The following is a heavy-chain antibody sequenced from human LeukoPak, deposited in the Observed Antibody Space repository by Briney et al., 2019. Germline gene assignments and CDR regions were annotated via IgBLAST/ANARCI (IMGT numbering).Heavy chain of an antibody. D-gene: IGHD3-10*01. V-gene: IGHV4-34*01. CDR1: GGSFSGYH. CDR2: INHSGST. CDR3: ARSMVRWGGFDY. Sequence: SETLSLTCAVYGGSFSGYHWSWIRQPPGKGLEWIGEINHSGSTNYNPSLKSRVTISVDTSKNQFSLKLSSVTAADTAVYYCARSMVRWGGFDYWGQGTLVTVSS. J-gene: IGHJ4*02.